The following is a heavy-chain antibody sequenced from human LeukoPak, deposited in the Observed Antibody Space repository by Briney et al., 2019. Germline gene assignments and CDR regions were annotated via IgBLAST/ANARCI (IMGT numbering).Heavy chain of an antibody. Sequence: ASVKVSCKAFDYSFTSYGISWVRQAPGQGLEWLGWISTYNGNTNYAQNLQGRVTMTTDTSTSTAYMELRSLRSDDTAMYYCARADRSYYDSSGYYPYAFDIWGQGTMVTVSS. CDR3: ARADRSYYDSSGYYPYAFDI. D-gene: IGHD3-22*01. J-gene: IGHJ3*02. V-gene: IGHV1-18*01. CDR2: ISTYNGNT. CDR1: DYSFTSYG.